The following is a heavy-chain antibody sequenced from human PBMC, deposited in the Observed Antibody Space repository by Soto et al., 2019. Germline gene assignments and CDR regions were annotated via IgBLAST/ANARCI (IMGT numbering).Heavy chain of an antibody. V-gene: IGHV4-38-2*02. CDR1: NLSINSGYY. CDR3: ARGSHIVVATDAFDI. CDR2: IYHSGIT. Sequence: SETLSLTCTVSNLSINSGYYWCWIRQPPGKGLEWIANIYHSGITYSNSSLKSRITISVDTSKNQFPLKMNSVTAADTAVYYCARGSHIVVATDAFDIWGQGTMVTVSS. D-gene: IGHD2-21*02. J-gene: IGHJ3*02.